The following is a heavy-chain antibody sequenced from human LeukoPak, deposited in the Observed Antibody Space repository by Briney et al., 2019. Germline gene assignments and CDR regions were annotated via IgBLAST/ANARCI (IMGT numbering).Heavy chain of an antibody. CDR2: ISGSGDNT. D-gene: IGHD6-19*01. J-gene: IGHJ4*02. Sequence: GGSLRLSCAASGITLSHAWMSWVRQAPGKGLEWVSSISGSGDNTYYAESVKGRFTISRDNSKNTLFLQMNSLRAEDTAVFYCAKRSGYTTGWFFDFWGQGTLVTVSS. CDR1: GITLSHAW. V-gene: IGHV3-23*01. CDR3: AKRSGYTTGWFFDF.